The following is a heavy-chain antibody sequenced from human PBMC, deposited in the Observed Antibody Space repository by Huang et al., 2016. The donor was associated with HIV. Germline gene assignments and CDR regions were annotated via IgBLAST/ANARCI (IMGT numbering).Heavy chain of an antibody. CDR2: LIPYNNNT. D-gene: IGHD3-9*01. CDR3: ARVKIVTGAFDT. J-gene: IGHJ3*02. CDR1: SYVFTSYS. Sequence: QCHLVQSVGEVLKPGASVKVSLRASSYVFTSYSITWVQQAPGQGLEWMGWLIPYNNNTDHTKRFQGRVTMTAETYTGTAEMDLRNLRFDDTAVYYCARVKIVTGAFDTWGQGAVVTVS. V-gene: IGHV1-18*01.